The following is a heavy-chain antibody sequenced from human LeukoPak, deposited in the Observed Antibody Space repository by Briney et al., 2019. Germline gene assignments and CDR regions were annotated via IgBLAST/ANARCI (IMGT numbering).Heavy chain of an antibody. CDR1: GFTFSNYW. D-gene: IGHD1-26*01. Sequence: PGGSLRLSCAASGFTFSNYWMHWVRQAPGKGLVWVSRINADGSVTDYVDSVKGRFTISRDNTKNTVYLQMNSLRAEDTAVYYCAKDMGGSYNGYYFDYWGQGTLVTVSS. J-gene: IGHJ4*02. V-gene: IGHV3-74*01. CDR3: AKDMGGSYNGYYFDY. CDR2: INADGSVT.